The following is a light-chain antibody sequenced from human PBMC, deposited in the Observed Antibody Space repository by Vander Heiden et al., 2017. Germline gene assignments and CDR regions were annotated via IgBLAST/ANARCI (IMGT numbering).Light chain of an antibody. CDR3: QSADSSGTDWV. V-gene: IGLV3-25*03. CDR1: VLPKQY. CDR2: KDS. Sequence: SYELTQPPSVSVSPGQTARITCSGAVLPKQYAYWYQQKPGQAPVLVIYKDSERPSGIPERFSGSSSGTTVTLTISGVQAEDEADYYCQSADSSGTDWVFGGGTKLTVL. J-gene: IGLJ3*02.